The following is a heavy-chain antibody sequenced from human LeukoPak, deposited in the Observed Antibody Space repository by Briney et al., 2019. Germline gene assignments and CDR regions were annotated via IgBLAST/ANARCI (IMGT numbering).Heavy chain of an antibody. CDR3: ARHPEKYSSTWYGYYYMDV. CDR1: GGSIFSSNSY. Sequence: SETLSLTCTVSGGSIFSSNSYWGWIRQPPGKGLEWIGSIYYSGNTYYNASLKSRVTISVDTSKNQFSLKLNSVTAADTAVYYCARHPEKYSSTWYGYYYMDVWGKGTTVTISS. J-gene: IGHJ6*03. V-gene: IGHV4-39*01. CDR2: IYYSGNT. D-gene: IGHD6-13*01.